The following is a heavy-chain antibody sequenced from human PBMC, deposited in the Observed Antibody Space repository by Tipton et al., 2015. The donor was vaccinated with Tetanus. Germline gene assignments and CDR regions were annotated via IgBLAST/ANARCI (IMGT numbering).Heavy chain of an antibody. CDR2: ISAYNGNT. V-gene: IGHV1-18*01. CDR3: ARDSTNDGDYEVLGY. J-gene: IGHJ4*02. D-gene: IGHD4-17*01. CDR1: GYTFTSYG. Sequence: QLVQSGAEVKKPGASVKVSCKASGYTFTSYGISWVRQAPGQGLEWMGWISAYNGNTNYAQKLQGRVTMTTDTSTSTAYMELRSLTSDDTAVYYCARDSTNDGDYEVLGYWGQGPLVSVSS.